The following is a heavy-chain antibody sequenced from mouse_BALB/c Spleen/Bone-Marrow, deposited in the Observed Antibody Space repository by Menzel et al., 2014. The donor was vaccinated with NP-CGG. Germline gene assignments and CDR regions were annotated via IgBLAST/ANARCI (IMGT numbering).Heavy chain of an antibody. J-gene: IGHJ4*01. CDR1: GYAFTNYL. CDR3: ARWDYAMDY. Sequence: QVQLKQSGAELVRPGTSVKVSCKASGYAFTNYLLEWVKQRPGQGLGWIGVINPGSGGTNYNEKFKGKATLTADKSSSTAYMQLSSLTSDDSAVYFCARWDYAMDYWGQGTSVTVSS. V-gene: IGHV1-54*01. CDR2: INPGSGGT.